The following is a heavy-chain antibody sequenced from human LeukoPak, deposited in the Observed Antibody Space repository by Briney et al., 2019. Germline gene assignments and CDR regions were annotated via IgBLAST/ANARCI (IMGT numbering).Heavy chain of an antibody. CDR2: FYTSGSA. J-gene: IGHJ3*02. V-gene: IGHV4-4*07. Sequence: SETLSLACAVSGDSISNYYWSWIRQPAGKGLEWIGRFYTSGSAIYNPSLKSRLTMSVDTSKNQFSLKLSSVTAADAAVYYCARDQVAVAGTTGDAFDIWGQGTMVTVSS. D-gene: IGHD6-19*01. CDR1: GDSISNYY. CDR3: ARDQVAVAGTTGDAFDI.